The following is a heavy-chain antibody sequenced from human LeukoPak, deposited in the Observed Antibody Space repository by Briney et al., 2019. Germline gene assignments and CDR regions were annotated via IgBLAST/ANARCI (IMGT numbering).Heavy chain of an antibody. Sequence: SETLSLTCAVYGGSFSGYYWSWIRQPPGKGLEWIGEINHSGSTNYNPSLKSRVTISVDMSKNQFSLKLSSVTAADTAVYYCARGQYRLSYFDYWGQGTLVTVSS. CDR2: INHSGST. D-gene: IGHD2-2*02. CDR3: ARGQYRLSYFDY. V-gene: IGHV4-34*01. CDR1: GGSFSGYY. J-gene: IGHJ4*02.